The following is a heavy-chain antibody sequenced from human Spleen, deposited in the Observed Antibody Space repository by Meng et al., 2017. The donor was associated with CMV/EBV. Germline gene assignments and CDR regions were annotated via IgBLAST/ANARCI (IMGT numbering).Heavy chain of an antibody. J-gene: IGHJ2*01. CDR3: ARGKYFDL. CDR1: GFTFSSYG. CDR2: ISTSSLYI. Sequence: GGSLRLSCAASGFTFSSYGMNWVRQAPGKGLQWVASISTSSLYISYADALKGRITISRDYAKNSLYLQMNSLTVEDTALYYCARGKYFDLWGRGTLVTVSS. V-gene: IGHV3-21*01.